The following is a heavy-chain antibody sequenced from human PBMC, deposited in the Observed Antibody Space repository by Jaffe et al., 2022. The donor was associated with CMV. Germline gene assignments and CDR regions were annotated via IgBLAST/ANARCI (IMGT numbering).Heavy chain of an antibody. CDR1: GGSISSSSYY. V-gene: IGHV4-39*01. CDR2: IYYSGST. J-gene: IGHJ4*02. Sequence: QLQLQESGPGLVKPSETLSLTCTVSGGSISSSSYYWGWIRQPPGKGLEWIGSIYYSGSTYYNPSLKSRVTISVDTSKNQFSLKLSSVTAADTAVYYCARHGMDFWSGYFWYWGQGTLVTVSS. D-gene: IGHD3-3*01. CDR3: ARHGMDFWSGYFWY.